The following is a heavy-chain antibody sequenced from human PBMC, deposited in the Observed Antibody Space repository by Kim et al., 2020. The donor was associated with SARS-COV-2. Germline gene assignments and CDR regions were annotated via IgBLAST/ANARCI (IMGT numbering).Heavy chain of an antibody. V-gene: IGHV3-15*01. J-gene: IGHJ6*02. CDR2: IKSKTDGGTT. Sequence: GGSLRLSCAASGFTFSNAWMSWVRQAPGKGLEWVVRIKSKTDGGTTDYAAPVKGRFTISRDDSKNTLYLQMNSLKTEDTAVYYCTTEYCSGGSCYPSPSYDYYYYGMDVWGQGTTVTVSS. CDR3: TTEYCSGGSCYPSPSYDYYYYGMDV. CDR1: GFTFSNAW. D-gene: IGHD2-15*01.